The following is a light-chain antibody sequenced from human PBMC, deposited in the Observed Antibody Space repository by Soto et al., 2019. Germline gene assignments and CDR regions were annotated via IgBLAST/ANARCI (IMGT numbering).Light chain of an antibody. CDR3: SSHTNISPGAWV. Sequence: QSALTQPATVSGSPGQSITISCTGTSGDIGSYNRVSWYQQHPDKAPKLIIYEVTDRPSGVSNRFSGSKSGNTASLTISGLQAEDEAEYYCSSHTNISPGAWVFGTGTKVTV. J-gene: IGLJ1*01. CDR1: SGDIGSYNR. V-gene: IGLV2-14*01. CDR2: EVT.